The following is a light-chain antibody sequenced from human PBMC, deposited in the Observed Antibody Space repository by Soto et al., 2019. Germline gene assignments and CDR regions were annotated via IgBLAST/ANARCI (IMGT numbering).Light chain of an antibody. CDR2: DAS. Sequence: IIFTQSPATLSLSPGERATLSCRASQSVSSNLAWYQQKPGQAPRLLIYDASNRATGIPARFSGSGSGTDFTLTISSLEPEDFAVYYCQQRSNWPLTFGGGTKVDIK. CDR1: QSVSSN. V-gene: IGKV3-11*01. J-gene: IGKJ4*01. CDR3: QQRSNWPLT.